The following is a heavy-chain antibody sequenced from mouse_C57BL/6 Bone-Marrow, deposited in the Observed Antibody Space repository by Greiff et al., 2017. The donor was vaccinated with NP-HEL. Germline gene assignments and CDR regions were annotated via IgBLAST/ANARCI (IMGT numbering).Heavy chain of an antibody. V-gene: IGHV1-72*01. CDR1: GYTFTSYW. Sequence: VQLQESGAELVKPGASVKLSCKASGYTFTSYWMHWVKQRPGRGLEWIGRIDPNSGGTKYNEKFKSKATLTVDKPSSTAYMQLSSLTSEDSAVYYCAREEKNWDEMDFDYWGQGTTLTVSS. J-gene: IGHJ2*01. CDR3: AREEKNWDEMDFDY. D-gene: IGHD4-1*01. CDR2: IDPNSGGT.